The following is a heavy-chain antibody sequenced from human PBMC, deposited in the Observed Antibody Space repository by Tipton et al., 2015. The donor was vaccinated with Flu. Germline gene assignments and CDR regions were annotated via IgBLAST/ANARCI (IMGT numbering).Heavy chain of an antibody. CDR3: ARGSGSGTYVIFDF. Sequence: LRLSCAASGGSISSYYWSWIRQPAGKGLEWIGRIYSSGSTNYNPSLKGRVTMSVDTSKNQFSLKLSSVTAADTAVYYCARGSGSGTYVIFDFWGQGTLVTVSS. V-gene: IGHV4-4*07. J-gene: IGHJ4*02. D-gene: IGHD3-10*01. CDR1: GGSISSYY. CDR2: IYSSGST.